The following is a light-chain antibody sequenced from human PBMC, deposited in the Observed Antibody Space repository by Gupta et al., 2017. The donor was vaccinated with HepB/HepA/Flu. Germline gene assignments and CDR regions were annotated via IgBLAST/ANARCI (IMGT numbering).Light chain of an antibody. Sequence: QSVLPQPPSVSGDPGQRVTISCAGGSSNIGEGYDLHWYQQRPGRAHKLLIKDDNPRPSGVPDRFAGSRADTSASPAITGLQAEDEAYYFCQSYDNRLRVGVLGGGTKLTVL. J-gene: IGLJ3*02. CDR2: DDN. CDR3: QSYDNRLRVGV. CDR1: SSNIGEGYD. V-gene: IGLV1-40*01.